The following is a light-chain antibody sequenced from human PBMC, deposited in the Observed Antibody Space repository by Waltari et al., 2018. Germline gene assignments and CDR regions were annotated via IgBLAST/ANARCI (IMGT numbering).Light chain of an antibody. CDR3: SSYISSSTLEL. Sequence: SALTQPASVSGSPGQSSPISCPGPSSDVGAYNYVSWYHQHPAKAPKLIIFDVSNRPSGVSTRFSGSKSGNTASPTISGLQAEDEADYYCSSYISSSTLELFGGGTSLTVL. CDR1: SSDVGAYNY. J-gene: IGLJ2*01. V-gene: IGLV2-14*03. CDR2: DVS.